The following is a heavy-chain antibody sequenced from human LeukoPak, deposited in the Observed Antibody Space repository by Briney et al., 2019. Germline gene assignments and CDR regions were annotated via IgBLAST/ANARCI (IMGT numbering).Heavy chain of an antibody. CDR2: ISSTGRTI. CDR1: GFTFSSFE. Sequence: GGSLRLSCAASGFTFSSFEMNWVRQAPGKGLEWISYISSTGRTIYYADSLKGRFTISRDNAKNSLYLHMNSLKAEDTAVYYCERASVDSSSLDAFDMWGQGTMVTVSS. V-gene: IGHV3-48*03. D-gene: IGHD3-22*01. CDR3: ERASVDSSSLDAFDM. J-gene: IGHJ3*02.